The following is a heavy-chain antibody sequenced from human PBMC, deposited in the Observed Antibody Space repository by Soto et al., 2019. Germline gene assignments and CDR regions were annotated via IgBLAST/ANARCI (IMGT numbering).Heavy chain of an antibody. V-gene: IGHV3-7*03. CDR3: TRKRFGMDV. CDR1: GFTLSNSW. Sequence: GGSLRLSCAASGFTLSNSWMSWVRQAPGKGLEWVANIKEDGSEKDYVDPVKGRFTITRDNAKNSLYLQMNNLRAEDTAVYFCTRKRFGMDVWGQGTTVTVSS. CDR2: IKEDGSEK. J-gene: IGHJ6*02.